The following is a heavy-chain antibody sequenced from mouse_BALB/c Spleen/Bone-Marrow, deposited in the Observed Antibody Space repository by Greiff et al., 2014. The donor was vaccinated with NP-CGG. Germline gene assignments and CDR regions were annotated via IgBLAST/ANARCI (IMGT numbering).Heavy chain of an antibody. J-gene: IGHJ2*01. CDR1: GYAFTNYL. Sequence: QVQLQQPGAELVRPGTAVNVSCKASGYAFTNYLIEWVKQRPGQGLEWIGVINPGSGGANYNEKFKGKATLTAGKSSSTAYMQLSSLTSDDSAVYFCARFGRYYFDYWGQGTTLTVSS. CDR2: INPGSGGA. CDR3: ARFGRYYFDY. V-gene: IGHV1-54*01.